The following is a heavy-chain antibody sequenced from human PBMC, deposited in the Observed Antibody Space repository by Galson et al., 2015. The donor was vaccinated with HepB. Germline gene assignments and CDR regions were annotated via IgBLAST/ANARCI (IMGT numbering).Heavy chain of an antibody. CDR1: GFTFSSYG. CDR2: ISYDGSNK. Sequence: SLRLSCAASGFTFSSYGIHWVRQAPGKGLEWVAVISYDGSNKYYADSVKGRFTISRDNSKNTLYLQMNSLRAEDTAVYYCAKDRLYCSGGSCYSGWFDPWGQGTLVTVSS. CDR3: AKDRLYCSGGSCYSGWFDP. J-gene: IGHJ5*02. V-gene: IGHV3-30*18. D-gene: IGHD2-15*01.